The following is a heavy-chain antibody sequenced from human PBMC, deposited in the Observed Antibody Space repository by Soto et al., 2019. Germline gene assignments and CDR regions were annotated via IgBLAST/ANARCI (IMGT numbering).Heavy chain of an antibody. V-gene: IGHV5-10-1*01. CDR3: ARQHRLTRTPN. J-gene: IGHJ4*02. CDR1: GYTFTTYW. D-gene: IGHD3-16*01. Sequence: GESLKISCKGSGYTFTTYWITWVRQMPGKGLEWMGRIDPSDSYTNYSPSFQGHVTISTDKSIATAYLQWSSLKASDTAMYYCARQHRLTRTPNSGQGTLVTVS. CDR2: IDPSDSYT.